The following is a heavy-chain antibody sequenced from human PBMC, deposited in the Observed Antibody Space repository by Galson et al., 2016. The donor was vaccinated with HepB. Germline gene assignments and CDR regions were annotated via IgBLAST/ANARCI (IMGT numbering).Heavy chain of an antibody. J-gene: IGHJ4*02. Sequence: SCKASGYTFTSYAVHWVRQAPGQRLEWMGWINAGNGNTRYSQKFQGRVTITRDTSANTAYMELSSLRSEDTAVYYCARTPDIYCSSTSCYVGVFDYWGQGTLVTVSS. CDR2: INAGNGNT. V-gene: IGHV1-3*01. D-gene: IGHD2-2*01. CDR3: ARTPDIYCSSTSCYVGVFDY. CDR1: GYTFTSYA.